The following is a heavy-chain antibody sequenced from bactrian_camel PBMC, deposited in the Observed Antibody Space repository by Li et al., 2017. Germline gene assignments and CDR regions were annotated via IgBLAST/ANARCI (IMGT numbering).Heavy chain of an antibody. CDR3: ATTGKTRQYGLVVLAPDQYNN. J-gene: IGHJ4*01. CDR2: VDTSDRT. D-gene: IGHD2*01. CDR1: GLADNSAC. Sequence: QVQLVESGGGAVQVGGSLRLTCVISGLADNSACMGWFRQAPGKRREGVAAVDTSDRTNYAESVKGRFTISQDRAKNTVHLQMNSLKPEDTAMYYCATTGKTRQYGLVVLAPDQYNNWGQGTQVTVS. V-gene: IGHV3S1*01.